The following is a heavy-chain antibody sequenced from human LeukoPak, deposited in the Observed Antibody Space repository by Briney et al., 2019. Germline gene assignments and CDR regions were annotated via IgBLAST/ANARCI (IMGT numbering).Heavy chain of an antibody. J-gene: IGHJ3*01. CDR1: GFTFSSYA. CDR2: IGARYGST. CDR3: AKDYYYDPVDAFDV. D-gene: IGHD3-22*01. V-gene: IGHV3-23*01. Sequence: PGGSLRLSCAASGFTFSSYAMSWVRQAPGKGLEWVSCIGARYGSTFYADSVKGRFTISRDNSKNTLYLQMNSLRAEDTAVYYCAKDYYYDPVDAFDVWGQGTMVSVSS.